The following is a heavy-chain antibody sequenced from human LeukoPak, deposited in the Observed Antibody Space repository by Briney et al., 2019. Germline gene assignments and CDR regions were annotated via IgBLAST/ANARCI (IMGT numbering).Heavy chain of an antibody. V-gene: IGHV4-31*03. CDR1: GGSISSGDFY. CDR2: IYYSGTA. Sequence: SQTLSLTCTVSGGSISSGDFYWRWVRQHPEKGLEWIGYIYYSGTAYYNPSLKSRVTMSVDTSKNQFSLKLDSVTAADTAVYYCARFSNAHGVKFDYWGQGTLVNVSS. J-gene: IGHJ4*02. CDR3: ARFSNAHGVKFDY. D-gene: IGHD2-8*01.